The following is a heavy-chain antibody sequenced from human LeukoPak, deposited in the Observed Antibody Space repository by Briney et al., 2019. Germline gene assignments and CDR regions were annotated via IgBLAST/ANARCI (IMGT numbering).Heavy chain of an antibody. V-gene: IGHV1-8*03. CDR1: GYTFTSYD. CDR3: ARAAAGKPNYYYYYYMDV. D-gene: IGHD6-13*01. CDR2: MNPNSGNT. Sequence: ASVKVSCKASGYTFTSYDINWVRQATGQGLEWMGWMNPNSGNTGYAQKFQGRVTITRNTSISTAYMELSSLRTEDTAVYYCARAAAGKPNYYYYYYMDVWGKGTTVTVSS. J-gene: IGHJ6*03.